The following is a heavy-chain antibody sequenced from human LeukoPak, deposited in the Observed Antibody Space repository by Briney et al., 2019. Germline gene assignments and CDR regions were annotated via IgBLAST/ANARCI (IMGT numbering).Heavy chain of an antibody. CDR3: ARVGHRYYDFWSGYRQYYFDY. V-gene: IGHV1-18*01. D-gene: IGHD3-3*01. CDR2: ISAYNGNT. J-gene: IGHJ4*02. Sequence: ASVKVSCKASGYTLTSYGISWVRQAPGQGLEWMGWISAYNGNTNYAQKLQGRVTMTTDTSTSTAYMELRSLRSDDTAVYYCARVGHRYYDFWSGYRQYYFDYWGQGTLVTVSS. CDR1: GYTLTSYG.